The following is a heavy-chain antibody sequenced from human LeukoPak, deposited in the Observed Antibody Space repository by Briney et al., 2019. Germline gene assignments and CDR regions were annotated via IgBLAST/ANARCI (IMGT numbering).Heavy chain of an antibody. J-gene: IGHJ4*02. Sequence: GGSLRLSCAASGFTFSTYAMSWVRQAPGKGLEWVANIKQDGSEKYYVDSVKGRFTISRDNAKNSLNLQMNSLRAEDTAVYYCARANPLGYSSSWYVDWGQGTLVTVSS. CDR2: IKQDGSEK. V-gene: IGHV3-7*03. CDR3: ARANPLGYSSSWYVD. D-gene: IGHD6-13*01. CDR1: GFTFSTYA.